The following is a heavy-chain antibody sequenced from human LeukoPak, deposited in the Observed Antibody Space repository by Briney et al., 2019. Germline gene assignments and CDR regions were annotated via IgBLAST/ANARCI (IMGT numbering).Heavy chain of an antibody. CDR2: ISAYNGNT. CDR1: GYTFTSYG. J-gene: IGHJ3*02. Sequence: ASVKVSCKASGYTFTSYGISWVRQAPGQGLEWMGWISAYNGNTNYAQKLQGRVTMTTDTSTSTAYMELRSLRSDDTAVYYCARDLAATGRRGRNAFDIWGQGTMVTVSS. V-gene: IGHV1-18*01. D-gene: IGHD6-25*01. CDR3: ARDLAATGRRGRNAFDI.